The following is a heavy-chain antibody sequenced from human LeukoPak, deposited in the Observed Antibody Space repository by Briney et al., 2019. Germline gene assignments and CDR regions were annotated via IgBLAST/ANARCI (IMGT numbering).Heavy chain of an antibody. J-gene: IGHJ4*02. Sequence: ASVKVSCKSSGHTFTDYYIHWVRQAPGQGLEWMGWIHPNTGDTNYAQQFQGRVTVTRDTSISTAYVELSRLTSDDTAVYYCASYAWRYNWMQVWGQGTLVTVSS. D-gene: IGHD1-1*01. V-gene: IGHV1-2*02. CDR2: IHPNTGDT. CDR1: GHTFTDYY. CDR3: ASYAWRYNWMQV.